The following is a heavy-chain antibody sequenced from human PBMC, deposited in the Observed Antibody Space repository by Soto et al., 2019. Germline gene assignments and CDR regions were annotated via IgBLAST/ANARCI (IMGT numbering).Heavy chain of an antibody. D-gene: IGHD2-8*01. Sequence: ASVKVSCKASGFTFSNYGLNWVRQAPGQGLEWMGWVSANNGHTNYAQNLQGRVSMTTDTSTSTAYMELRGLTFDDTAVYYCARDIESVTAKHFFYYYAMDVWGQGTTVTVSS. CDR3: ARDIESVTAKHFFYYYAMDV. V-gene: IGHV1-18*01. CDR2: VSANNGHT. CDR1: GFTFSNYG. J-gene: IGHJ6*02.